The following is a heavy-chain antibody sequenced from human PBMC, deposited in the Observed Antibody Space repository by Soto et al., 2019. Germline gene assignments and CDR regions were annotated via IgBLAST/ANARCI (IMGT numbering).Heavy chain of an antibody. D-gene: IGHD3-9*01. V-gene: IGHV1-69*16. CDR3: ARDCGNTDCFDMDV. Sequence: QVRLVQSGAEVKKPGSSVKVSCEASGGTFSSYTFSWVRQAPGHGLEWMGGIVPMHRTANYAQKFQCRVSISPDESTNTVHMELSSLRPDDTAVYYCARDCGNTDCFDMDVWGQGTTVIVSS. CDR2: IVPMHRTA. CDR1: GGTFSSYT. J-gene: IGHJ6*02.